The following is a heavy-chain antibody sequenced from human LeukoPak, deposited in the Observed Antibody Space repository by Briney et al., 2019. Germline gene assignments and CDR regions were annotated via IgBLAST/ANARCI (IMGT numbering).Heavy chain of an antibody. J-gene: IGHJ4*02. V-gene: IGHV3-30-3*01. D-gene: IGHD6-6*01. CDR3: ARGGAARPRLDY. Sequence: PGGSLRLSCAASGFTFSNYAMHWVRQAPGKGLEWVAVISYDGSNKYYADSVKGRFTISRDNSKNTLYLQMNSLRAEDTAVYYCARGGAARPRLDYWGQGTLVTVSS. CDR1: GFTFSNYA. CDR2: ISYDGSNK.